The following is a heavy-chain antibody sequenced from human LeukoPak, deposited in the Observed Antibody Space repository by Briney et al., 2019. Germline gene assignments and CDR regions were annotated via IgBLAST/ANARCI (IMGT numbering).Heavy chain of an antibody. Sequence: GGSLRLSCAASGFTFSSYSMNWVRQAPGKGLGWVSSISSSSSYIYYADSVKGRFTISRDNSKNTLYLQMNSLRAEDTAVYYCARVTTSGSYKFDYWGQGTLVTVSS. CDR2: ISSSSSYI. V-gene: IGHV3-21*04. CDR1: GFTFSSYS. J-gene: IGHJ4*02. CDR3: ARVTTSGSYKFDY. D-gene: IGHD3-10*01.